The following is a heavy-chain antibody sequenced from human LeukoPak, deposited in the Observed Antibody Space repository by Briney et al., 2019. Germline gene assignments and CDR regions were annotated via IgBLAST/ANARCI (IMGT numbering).Heavy chain of an antibody. CDR3: ARSRERWPPCYYSMDV. J-gene: IGHJ6*03. CDR1: GVSISSSSYY. D-gene: IGHD5-24*01. V-gene: IGHV4-39*07. CDR2: IYYSGST. Sequence: PSETLSLTWSVSGVSISSSSYYWGWTRQPPGKGLEWIGSIYYSGSTYYNPSLKTRVTISVDTSKNQVSLKLSSVTPAATAVYYCARSRERWPPCYYSMDVWGKGTTVTVSS.